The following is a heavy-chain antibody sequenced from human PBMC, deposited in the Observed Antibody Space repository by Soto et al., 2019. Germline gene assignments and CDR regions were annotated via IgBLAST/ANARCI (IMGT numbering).Heavy chain of an antibody. CDR1: GFSLSTSGMC. Sequence: SGPTLVNPTQTLTLTCTFSGFSLSTSGMCVSWIRQPPGKALEWLALIDWDDDKYYSTSLKTRLTISKDTSKNQVVLTMTNMDPVDTATYYCARILCSGGIGNFDYWGQGTLVTVSS. V-gene: IGHV2-70*01. D-gene: IGHD2-15*01. CDR2: IDWDDDK. J-gene: IGHJ4*02. CDR3: ARILCSGGIGNFDY.